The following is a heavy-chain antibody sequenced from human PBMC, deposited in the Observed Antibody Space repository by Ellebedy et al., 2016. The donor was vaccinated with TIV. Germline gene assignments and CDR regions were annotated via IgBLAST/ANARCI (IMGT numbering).Heavy chain of an antibody. CDR2: MFYSGST. J-gene: IGHJ6*02. D-gene: IGHD3-10*01. CDR1: GGSISSGGYY. Sequence: MPSETLSLTCTVSGGSISSGGYYWSWIRQHPGKGLEWIGYMFYSGSTYYNPSLKSRVTISIDKSKNQFSLKLRSVTAADTAVYYCAGLGASHGMDVWGQGTTVSVSS. CDR3: AGLGASHGMDV. V-gene: IGHV4-31*03.